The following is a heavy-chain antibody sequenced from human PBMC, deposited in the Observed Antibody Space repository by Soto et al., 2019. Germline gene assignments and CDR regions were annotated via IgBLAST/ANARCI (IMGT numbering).Heavy chain of an antibody. J-gene: IGHJ4*02. CDR3: ASSLLVGYGLEGESD. D-gene: IGHD5-18*01. CDR1: GYTFTSYG. CDR2: ISAYNGNT. V-gene: IGHV1-18*01. Sequence: QVQLVQSGAEVKKPGASVKVSCKASGYTFTSYGISWVRQAPGQGLEWMGWISAYNGNTNYAQKFQGRVTMTTDTSTSTAYMELRSPRSNDTAVYYCASSLLVGYGLEGESDWGQGTLVTVSS.